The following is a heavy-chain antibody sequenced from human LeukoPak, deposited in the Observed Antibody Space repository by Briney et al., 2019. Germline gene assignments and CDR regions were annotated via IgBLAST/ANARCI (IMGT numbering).Heavy chain of an antibody. CDR1: GFTLSDSA. CDR3: TRDGGTYNWLDL. J-gene: IGHJ5*02. CDR2: TDTPAKSYET. V-gene: IGHV3-73*01. Sequence: AGSLKLSSAASGFTLSDSAIHWVRQASGRGLEWVGPTDTPAKSYETAYDSSVGGRFTISRDDSKYTVYLQMDSLNTEDTALYYCTRDGGTYNWLDLWGQGTLVTVSS. D-gene: IGHD1-26*01.